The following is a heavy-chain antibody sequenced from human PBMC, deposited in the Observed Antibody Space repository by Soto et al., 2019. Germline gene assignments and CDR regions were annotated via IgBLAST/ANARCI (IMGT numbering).Heavy chain of an antibody. D-gene: IGHD2-2*01. CDR2: ISWDGGST. V-gene: IGHV3-43*01. CDR1: GFTFDDYT. J-gene: IGHJ6*02. Sequence: GGSLRLSCAASGFTFDDYTMHWVRQAPGKGLEWVSLISWDGGSTYYAGSVKGRFTISRDNSKNSLYLQMNSLRTEDTALYYCAKDIFAAAPDYYYYGMDVWGQGTTVTVSS. CDR3: AKDIFAAAPDYYYYGMDV.